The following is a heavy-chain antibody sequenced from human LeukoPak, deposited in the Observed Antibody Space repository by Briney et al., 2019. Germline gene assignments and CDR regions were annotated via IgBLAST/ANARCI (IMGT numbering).Heavy chain of an antibody. J-gene: IGHJ4*02. CDR2: IYSGGST. CDR1: GFTVSSNY. Sequence: GGSLRLSCAASGFTVSSNYMSWVRQAPGKGLEWVSVIYSGGSTYYADSVKGRFTISRDNSKNTLYLQMNSLRAEDTAVYYCARLRWGYNFDYWGQGTLVTVSS. V-gene: IGHV3-53*01. CDR3: ARLRWGYNFDY. D-gene: IGHD3-16*01.